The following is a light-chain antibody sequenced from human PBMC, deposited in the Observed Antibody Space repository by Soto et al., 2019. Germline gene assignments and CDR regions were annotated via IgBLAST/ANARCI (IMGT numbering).Light chain of an antibody. J-gene: IGLJ3*02. V-gene: IGLV1-40*01. Sequence: QSVLTQPPSVSGAPGQTVTISCTGSSSNIGAGYAVHWYQQLPETAPKLLIYGNNDRPSGVPDRFSGSKSGTSASLAITGLQAEDEADYYCQSYDTSLSWVFGGGTKLTVL. CDR3: QSYDTSLSWV. CDR1: SSNIGAGYA. CDR2: GNN.